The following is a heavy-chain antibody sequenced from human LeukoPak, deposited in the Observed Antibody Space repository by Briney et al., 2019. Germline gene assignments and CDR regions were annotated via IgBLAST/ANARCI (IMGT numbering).Heavy chain of an antibody. CDR1: GYTFNSHG. CDR2: ISAYIGNT. V-gene: IGHV1-18*01. J-gene: IGHJ4*02. Sequence: VASVKVSCKASGYTFNSHGITWVRQAPGQGLEWMGWISAYIGNTNYAQELQGRVTMTTDTSTSTAYMELRSLRSDDTAVYYCARGRDILTGYYKVPEFDYWGQGTLVTVSS. D-gene: IGHD3-9*01. CDR3: ARGRDILTGYYKVPEFDY.